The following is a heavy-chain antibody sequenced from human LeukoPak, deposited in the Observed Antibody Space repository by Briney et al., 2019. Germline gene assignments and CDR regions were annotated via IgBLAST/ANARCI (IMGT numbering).Heavy chain of an antibody. V-gene: IGHV3-23*01. Sequence: PGGSLRLSCAASGFTFSSYAMNWVRQAPGKGLEWVSAISGSGGSTYYADSVKGRFTISRDNSKNTLYLQMNSLRAEDTAVYYCAKAGYYDSSGYFDYWGQGTLVTVSS. CDR1: GFTFSSYA. CDR2: ISGSGGST. J-gene: IGHJ4*02. D-gene: IGHD3-22*01. CDR3: AKAGYYDSSGYFDY.